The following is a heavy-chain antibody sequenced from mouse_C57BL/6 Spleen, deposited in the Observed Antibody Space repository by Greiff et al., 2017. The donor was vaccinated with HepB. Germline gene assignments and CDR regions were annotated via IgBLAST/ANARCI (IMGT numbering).Heavy chain of an antibody. CDR3: ARQHYGSSYGYFDV. Sequence: EVKLQESGGGLVKPGGSLKLSCAASGFTFSSYTMSWVRQTPENRLEWVATISGGGGNTYYPDSVKGRFTISRDNAKNTLYLQMSSLRSEDTALYYCARQHYGSSYGYFDVWGTGTTVTVSS. V-gene: IGHV5-9*01. D-gene: IGHD1-1*01. CDR1: GFTFSSYT. J-gene: IGHJ1*03. CDR2: ISGGGGNT.